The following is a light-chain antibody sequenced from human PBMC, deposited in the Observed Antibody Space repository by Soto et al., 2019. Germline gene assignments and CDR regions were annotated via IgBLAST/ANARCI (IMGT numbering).Light chain of an antibody. CDR1: SSNIGSNY. Sequence: QSVLTQPPSASGTPGQRVTIYCSGSSSNIGSNYVYWYQQLPGTAPKLLIYSNNQRPSGVPDRFSGSKSGTSASLAISGLQSEDEADYYCAAWDDSLNGVVFGGGTKLPVL. CDR2: SNN. CDR3: AAWDDSLNGVV. J-gene: IGLJ2*01. V-gene: IGLV1-44*01.